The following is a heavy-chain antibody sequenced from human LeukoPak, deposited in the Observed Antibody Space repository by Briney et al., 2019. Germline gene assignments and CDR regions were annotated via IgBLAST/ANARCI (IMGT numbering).Heavy chain of an antibody. Sequence: GGSLRLSCAASGFTFSSYTMNWVRRTPGKGLEWVSFISGSSTYIYYADSVKGRFTISRDNAKNLLYLQMNSLRAEDTAVYYCARFPRTGDWAHYYYFDLWGRGTLVTVSS. CDR1: GFTFSSYT. D-gene: IGHD3/OR15-3a*01. J-gene: IGHJ2*01. CDR3: ARFPRTGDWAHYYYFDL. V-gene: IGHV3-21*01. CDR2: ISGSSTYI.